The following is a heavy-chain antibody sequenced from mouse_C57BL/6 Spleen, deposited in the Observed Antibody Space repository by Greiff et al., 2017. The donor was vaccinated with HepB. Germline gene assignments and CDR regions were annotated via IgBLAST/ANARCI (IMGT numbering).Heavy chain of an antibody. Sequence: QVQLKESGAELVRPGTSVKMSCKASGYTFTNYWIGWAKQRPGHGLEWIGDIYPGGGYTNYNEKFKGKATLTADKSSSTAYMQFSSLTSEDSAIYYCAREETKGYFDYWGQGTTLTVSS. V-gene: IGHV1-63*01. CDR1: GYTFTNYW. CDR2: IYPGGGYT. J-gene: IGHJ2*01. CDR3: AREETKGYFDY. D-gene: IGHD1-3*01.